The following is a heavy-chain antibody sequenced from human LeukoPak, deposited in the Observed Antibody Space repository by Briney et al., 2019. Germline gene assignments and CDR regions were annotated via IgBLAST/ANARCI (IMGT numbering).Heavy chain of an antibody. Sequence: GGSLRLSCAASGFTFSSYAMHWVRQAPGKGLEWVAVISYDGSNKYYADSVKGRFTISRDNSKNTLYLQMNSLRAEDTAVYYCARWGRDLDAFDIWGQGTMVTVSS. V-gene: IGHV3-30-3*01. CDR3: ARWGRDLDAFDI. CDR2: ISYDGSNK. CDR1: GFTFSSYA. D-gene: IGHD3-16*01. J-gene: IGHJ3*02.